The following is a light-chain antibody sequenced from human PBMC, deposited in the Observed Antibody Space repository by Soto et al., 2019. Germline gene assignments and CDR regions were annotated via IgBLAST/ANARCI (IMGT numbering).Light chain of an antibody. V-gene: IGLV2-8*01. CDR3: VSFAGGTYV. CDR1: SSDVGGYIF. J-gene: IGLJ1*01. CDR2: DVN. Sequence: QSALTQPPSASGSPGQSVTISRTGTSSDVGGYIFVSWYQQHPGKVPKLIIYDVNKRPSGVPDRFSGSKYGNTASLTVSGLQAEDEGDYYCVSFAGGTYVFGTGTKVTV.